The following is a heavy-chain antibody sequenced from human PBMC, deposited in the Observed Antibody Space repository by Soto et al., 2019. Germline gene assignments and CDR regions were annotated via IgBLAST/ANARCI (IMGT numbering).Heavy chain of an antibody. CDR2: ISSSSSYI. Sequence: GGSLRLSCAASAFTFSSYSMNWVRQAPGTGLEWVSSISSSSSYIYYADSVKGRFTISRDNAKNSLYLQMNSLRAEDTAVYYCARDLILVVPAAKYYYGMDVWGQGTTVTV. V-gene: IGHV3-21*01. CDR1: AFTFSSYS. D-gene: IGHD2-2*01. J-gene: IGHJ6*02. CDR3: ARDLILVVPAAKYYYGMDV.